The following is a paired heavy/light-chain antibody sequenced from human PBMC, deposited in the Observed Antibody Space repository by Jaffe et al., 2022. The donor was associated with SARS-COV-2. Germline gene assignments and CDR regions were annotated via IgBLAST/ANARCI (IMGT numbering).Heavy chain of an antibody. Sequence: EVQLVESGGGLVQSGGSLRLSCAASGFTFSSYWMHWVRQAPGKGLVWVSRINGDASSTTYADSVKGRFTISRDNAKNTLYLQMNNLRAEDTAVYYCARVGGYCNGGSCYGGDDKWGQGTLVTVSS. V-gene: IGHV3-74*01. D-gene: IGHD2-15*01. CDR1: GFTFSSYW. CDR3: ARVGGYCNGGSCYGGDDK. J-gene: IGHJ4*02. CDR2: INGDASST.
Light chain of an antibody. V-gene: IGKV3-20*01. J-gene: IGKJ2*01. Sequence: EIVLTQSPGTLSLSPGERATLSCRASQSVSTSYLAWYQQKPGQAPRLLIYGAASRVTGIPDRFSGSGSGTDFTLTVSRLEPEDFAVYYCQQYDTSPTFGQGTKLEIK. CDR3: QQYDTSPT. CDR2: GAA. CDR1: QSVSTSY.